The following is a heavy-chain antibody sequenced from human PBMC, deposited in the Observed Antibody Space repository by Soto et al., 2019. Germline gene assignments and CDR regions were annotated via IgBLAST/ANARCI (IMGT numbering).Heavy chain of an antibody. CDR3: ARGGGYCSGGSCSVLSYYYYGMDV. J-gene: IGHJ6*02. CDR2: INHSGST. CDR1: GGSFSGYY. D-gene: IGHD2-15*01. V-gene: IGHV4-34*01. Sequence: AVYGGSFSGYYWSWIRQPPGKGLEWIGEINHSGSTNYNPSLKSRVTISVDTSKNQFSLKLSSVTAADTAVYYCARGGGYCSGGSCSVLSYYYYGMDVWGQGTTVTVS.